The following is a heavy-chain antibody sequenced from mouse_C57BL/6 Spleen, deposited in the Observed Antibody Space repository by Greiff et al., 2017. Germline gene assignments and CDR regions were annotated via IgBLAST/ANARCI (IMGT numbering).Heavy chain of an antibody. Sequence: LQQSGPELVKPGASVKISCKASGYAFSSSWMNWVKQRPGKGLEWIGRIYPGDGVTNYNGKFKGKATLTADKSSSTAYMQLSSLTSEDSAVYFCAREDYYGSTDAFAYWGQGTLVTVSA. CDR3: AREDYYGSTDAFAY. CDR1: GYAFSSSW. J-gene: IGHJ3*01. CDR2: IYPGDGVT. V-gene: IGHV1-82*01. D-gene: IGHD1-1*01.